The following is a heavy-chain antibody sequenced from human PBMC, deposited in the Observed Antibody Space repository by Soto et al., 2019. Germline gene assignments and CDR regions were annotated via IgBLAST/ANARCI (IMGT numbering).Heavy chain of an antibody. Sequence: EVEVVESGGGLVNPGGSLRLSCAASGFTFSSYSMNWVRQAPGKGLEWVSSISYDSTYIFYADSVNGRFTISRDNAKNSLSLQMNSLRAEDTALYYCARSQTGNAFDTWGQGTMVTVSS. CDR1: GFTFSSYS. CDR3: ARSQTGNAFDT. V-gene: IGHV3-21*01. J-gene: IGHJ3*02. D-gene: IGHD7-27*01. CDR2: ISYDSTYI.